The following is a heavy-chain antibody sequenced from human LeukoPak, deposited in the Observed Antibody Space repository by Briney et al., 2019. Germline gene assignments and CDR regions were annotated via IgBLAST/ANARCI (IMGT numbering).Heavy chain of an antibody. D-gene: IGHD5-18*01. CDR1: GGSFSGYY. CDR2: INHSGST. Sequence: SETLSLTCAVYGGSFSGYYCSWIRQPPGKGLEWIGEINHSGSTNYNPSLKSRVIISVDTSKNLFSLRLSSVTAADTAMYYCARLIRTWIQSLDAFDIWGQGTMVTVSS. CDR3: ARLIRTWIQSLDAFDI. V-gene: IGHV4-34*01. J-gene: IGHJ3*02.